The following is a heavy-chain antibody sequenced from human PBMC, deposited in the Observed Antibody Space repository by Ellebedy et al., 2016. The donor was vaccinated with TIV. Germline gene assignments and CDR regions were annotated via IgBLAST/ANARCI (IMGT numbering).Heavy chain of an antibody. J-gene: IGHJ3*02. Sequence: AASVKVSCKASGYSFTRYGVNWVRQAPGQGLEWMGWINADTGKPRYAQDFKGRFVFSLDTSVTTAYLQINNLKAEDTATYYCARGGYKSGRPEAMGAFDIWGQGTMVTVSS. CDR3: ARGGYKSGRPEAMGAFDI. D-gene: IGHD5-12*01. CDR1: GYSFTRYG. CDR2: INADTGKP. V-gene: IGHV7-4-1*02.